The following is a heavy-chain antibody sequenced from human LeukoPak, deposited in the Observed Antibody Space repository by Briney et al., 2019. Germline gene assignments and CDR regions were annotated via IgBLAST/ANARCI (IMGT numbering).Heavy chain of an antibody. CDR1: GFTFSSYG. CDR2: ISYDGSNK. CDR3: AKGDNIVVVVAATVFDY. Sequence: GRSLRLSCAASGFTFSSYGMHWVRQAPGKGLEWVAVISYDGSNKYYADSVKGRFTISRDNSKNTLYLQMNSLRAEDTAVYYCAKGDNIVVVVAATVFDYWGQGTLVTVSS. D-gene: IGHD2-15*01. V-gene: IGHV3-30*18. J-gene: IGHJ4*02.